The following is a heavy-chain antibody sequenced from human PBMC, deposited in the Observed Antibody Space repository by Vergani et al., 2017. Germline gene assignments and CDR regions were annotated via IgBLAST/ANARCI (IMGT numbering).Heavy chain of an antibody. CDR3: VWSIAASDFDY. V-gene: IGHV3-66*02. J-gene: IGHJ4*02. CDR2: IYSGGST. D-gene: IGHD6-6*01. Sequence: EVQLVESGGGLVQPGGSLRLSCAASGFTVSSNYMSWVRQAPGKGLEWVSVIYSGGSTYYADSVKGRFTISRDNSKNTLYLQMNSLRAEDTAVYYCVWSIAASDFDYWGQGTLVTVSS. CDR1: GFTVSSNY.